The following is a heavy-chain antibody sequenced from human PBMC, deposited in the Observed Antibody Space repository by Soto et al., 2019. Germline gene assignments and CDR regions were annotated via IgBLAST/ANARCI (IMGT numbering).Heavy chain of an antibody. CDR1: CGSISSYY. CDR3: ARGVAAFDY. Sequence: SETLSLTCTVSCGSISSYYWSWIRQPPGKGLEWIGYIYYSGSTNYNPSLKSRVTISLDTSKNQFSLKLSSVTAADTAVYYCARGVAAFDYWGQGTLVTVSS. J-gene: IGHJ4*02. CDR2: IYYSGST. D-gene: IGHD3-3*01. V-gene: IGHV4-59*08.